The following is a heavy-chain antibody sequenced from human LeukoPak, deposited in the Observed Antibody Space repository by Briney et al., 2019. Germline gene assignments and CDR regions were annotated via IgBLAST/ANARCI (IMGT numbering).Heavy chain of an antibody. J-gene: IGHJ6*02. CDR2: ISGGGGST. CDR1: GVTFSSYA. Sequence: GGSLRLSCAASGVTFSSYAMSWVRQAPGKGLEWVSAISGGGGSTYYADSVRGRFTLSRDNSKNTLFLQMNSLRAEDTAVYYCAKSVYGANYYYYYGMDVWGQGTTVTVSS. V-gene: IGHV3-23*01. D-gene: IGHD5/OR15-5a*01. CDR3: AKSVYGANYYYYYGMDV.